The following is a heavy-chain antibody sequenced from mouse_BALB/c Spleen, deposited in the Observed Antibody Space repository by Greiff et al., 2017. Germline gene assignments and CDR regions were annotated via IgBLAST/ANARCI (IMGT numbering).Heavy chain of an antibody. Sequence: QVQLQQSGPQLVRPGASVKISCKASGYSFTSYWMHWVKQRPGQGLEWIGMIDPSDSETRLNQKFKDKATLTVDKSSSTAYMQLSSPTSEDSAVYYCARRGTTVVATGLDWGQGTLVTVSA. CDR3: ARRGTTVVATGLD. J-gene: IGHJ3*01. V-gene: IGHV1S126*01. CDR2: IDPSDSET. CDR1: GYSFTSYW. D-gene: IGHD1-1*01.